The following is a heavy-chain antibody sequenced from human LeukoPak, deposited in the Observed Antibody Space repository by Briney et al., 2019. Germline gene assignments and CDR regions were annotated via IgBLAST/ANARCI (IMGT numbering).Heavy chain of an antibody. J-gene: IGHJ5*02. D-gene: IGHD6-13*01. CDR3: ASVMQQLGTNWFDP. CDR1: RFTFDDYI. CDR2: ISWDGETT. V-gene: IGHV3-43*01. Sequence: PGGSLRLSCAASRFTFDDYIMHWVRQAPGKGLEWVSLISWDGETTYYADSVKGRFTTSRDNSKNSLYLQMNSLRAKDTAVYYCASVMQQLGTNWFDPWGQGTLVTVSS.